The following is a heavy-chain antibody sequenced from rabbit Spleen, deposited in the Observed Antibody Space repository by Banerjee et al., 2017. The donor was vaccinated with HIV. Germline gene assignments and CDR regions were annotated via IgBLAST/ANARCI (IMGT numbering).Heavy chain of an antibody. J-gene: IGHJ4*01. Sequence: QSLEESGGDLVKTGASLTLTCTASGFSFTSSYCICWVRQAPGKGLEWIACIYAGSSDTTYYASWAKGRFTISKTASTTVTLQMTSLTDADTATYFCARDPFSRLVPGNLWGPGTLVTVS. CDR1: GFSFTSSYC. CDR2: IYAGSSDTT. D-gene: IGHD4-1*01. CDR3: ARDPFSRLVPGNL. V-gene: IGHV1S40*01.